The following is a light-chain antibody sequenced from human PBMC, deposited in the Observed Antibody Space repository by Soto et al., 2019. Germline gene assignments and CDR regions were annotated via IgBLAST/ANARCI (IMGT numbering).Light chain of an antibody. Sequence: DIQMTQSPSSLSASEGDRVTITCRASQSVNTYLNWYQNKPGKAPKLLIYAASSLQSGVPSRFSGSGSGTEFTLTISSLQPEDSAVYYCQQSSSAPLTFGPGTKVDIK. V-gene: IGKV1-39*01. J-gene: IGKJ3*01. CDR2: AAS. CDR1: QSVNTY. CDR3: QQSSSAPLT.